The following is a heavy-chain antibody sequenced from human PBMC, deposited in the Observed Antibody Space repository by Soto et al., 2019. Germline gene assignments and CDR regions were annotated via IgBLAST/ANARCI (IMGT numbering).Heavy chain of an antibody. D-gene: IGHD6-13*01. V-gene: IGHV3-7*05. Sequence: EERLVESGGGLVQPGGSLRLSCAASGFTFSSYWMTWVRQAPGKWLEWVANIKKDESKKSYLDSVRGRFTISRDNAKNSLYLQMDSLTAEDTALYYCARDVSPGSSSWYFDAFDLWGQGTMVTVSS. CDR3: ARDVSPGSSSWYFDAFDL. CDR1: GFTFSSYW. CDR2: IKKDESKK. J-gene: IGHJ3*01.